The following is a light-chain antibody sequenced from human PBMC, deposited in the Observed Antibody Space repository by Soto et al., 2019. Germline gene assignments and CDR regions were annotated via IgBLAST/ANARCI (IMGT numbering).Light chain of an antibody. CDR3: AGWDASLSGHVV. J-gene: IGLJ2*01. CDR1: SSNIGSSY. V-gene: IGLV1-47*01. CDR2: RNN. Sequence: QSVLTQPPSASGTPGQRVTISCSGSSSNIGSSYVYWYQQLPGTAPKLVIFRNNQRPSGVPDRFSGSKSGTSASLAISGLLSEDEADYYCAGWDASLSGHVVFGGGTQLTVL.